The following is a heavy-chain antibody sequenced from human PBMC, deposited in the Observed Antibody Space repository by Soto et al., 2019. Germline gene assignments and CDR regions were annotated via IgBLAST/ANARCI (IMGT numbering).Heavy chain of an antibody. CDR3: AEGIAAADPIDY. CDR1: GFTFSSYG. V-gene: IGHV3-30*03. J-gene: IGHJ4*02. CDR2: ISYDGSNK. D-gene: IGHD6-13*01. Sequence: GGSLRLSCATSGFTFSSYGMHWVRQAPGKGLEWVAVISYDGSNKYYADSVKGRFTISRDNSKNTLYLQMNSLRAEDTAVYYCAEGIAAADPIDYWGQGTLVTVSS.